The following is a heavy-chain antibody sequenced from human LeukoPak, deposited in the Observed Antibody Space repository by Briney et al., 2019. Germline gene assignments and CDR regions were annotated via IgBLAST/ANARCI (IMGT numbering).Heavy chain of an antibody. CDR1: GGSFSGYY. V-gene: IGHV4-34*01. D-gene: IGHD3-10*01. CDR3: ARSAPLWFGELSSAFDI. CDR2: INHSGST. Sequence: SETLSLTCAVYGGSFSGYYWSWIRQPPGKGLEWIGEINHSGSTNYNPSLKSRVTMSVDTSKNQFSLKLSSVTAADTAVYYCARSAPLWFGELSSAFDIWGQGTMVTVSS. J-gene: IGHJ3*02.